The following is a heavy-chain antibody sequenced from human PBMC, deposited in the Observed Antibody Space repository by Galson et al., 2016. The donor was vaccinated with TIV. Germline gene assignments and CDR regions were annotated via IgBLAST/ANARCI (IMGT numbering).Heavy chain of an antibody. J-gene: IGHJ6*02. Sequence: PALVKPPQTLTLTCTFSGFSLSRSRMRVTWMRQPPGKALEWLARIDGDDDTYYNNFLATRLFITKDTSRNQVVLTLTNLDPADTATYYCARASRDYFYNYGMDVWGQGTTVTVS. D-gene: IGHD6-13*01. CDR3: ARASRDYFYNYGMDV. V-gene: IGHV2-70*04. CDR2: IDGDDDT. CDR1: GFSLSRSRMR.